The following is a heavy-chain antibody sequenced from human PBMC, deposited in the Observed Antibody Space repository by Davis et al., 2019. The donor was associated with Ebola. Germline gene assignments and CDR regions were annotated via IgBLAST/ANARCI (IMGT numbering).Heavy chain of an antibody. CDR2: INHSGST. Sequence: SETLSPTCAVYGGSSTGYYWSWIRQPPGKGLEWIGEINHSGSTYYNPSLKSRVTISVDTSKNQLSLKLSSVTAADTAVYYCARQYSSGWYGTLYGMDVWGQGTTVTVSS. CDR3: ARQYSSGWYGTLYGMDV. J-gene: IGHJ6*02. D-gene: IGHD6-19*01. V-gene: IGHV4-34*01. CDR1: GGSSTGYY.